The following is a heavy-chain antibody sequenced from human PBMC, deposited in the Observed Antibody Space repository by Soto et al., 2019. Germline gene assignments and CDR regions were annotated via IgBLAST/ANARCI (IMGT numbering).Heavy chain of an antibody. Sequence: PGGSLRLSCADSGFTFSNYDMSWVRQAPGKGLEWVSGISGSGAHTYHADSVKGRFTISRDNSKSTLYLQMNSLSAEDTAVYYCAKAASSGYIWGHGALVTVSS. CDR3: AKAASSGYI. V-gene: IGHV3-23*01. D-gene: IGHD3-22*01. CDR1: GFTFSNYD. CDR2: ISGSGAHT. J-gene: IGHJ4*01.